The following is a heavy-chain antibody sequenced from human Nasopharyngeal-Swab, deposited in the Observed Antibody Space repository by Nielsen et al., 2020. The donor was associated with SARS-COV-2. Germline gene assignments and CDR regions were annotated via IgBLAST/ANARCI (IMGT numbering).Heavy chain of an antibody. CDR2: ISSSSSYI. J-gene: IGHJ4*02. D-gene: IGHD6-13*01. V-gene: IGHV3-21*01. Sequence: LKISCAASGFTFSSYSMNWVRQAPGKGLEWVSSISSSSSYIYYADSVKGRFTISRDNAKNSLYLQMNSLRAEDTAVYYCARDLSSSSRVFDYWGQGTLVTVSS. CDR3: ARDLSSSSRVFDY. CDR1: GFTFSSYS.